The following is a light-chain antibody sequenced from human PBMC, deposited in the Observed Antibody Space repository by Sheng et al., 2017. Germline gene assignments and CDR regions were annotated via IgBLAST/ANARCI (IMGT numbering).Light chain of an antibody. CDR1: QGIRND. Sequence: AIQMTQSPSSLSASVGDRVTITCRASQGIRNDLGWYQQKPGKAPKLLIYAASSLQSGVPSRFSGSGSGTDFTLTISSLQPDDSATYYCQHYSNDWRFGQGTKVEIK. CDR3: QHYSNDWR. J-gene: IGKJ1*01. V-gene: IGKV1-6*01. CDR2: AAS.